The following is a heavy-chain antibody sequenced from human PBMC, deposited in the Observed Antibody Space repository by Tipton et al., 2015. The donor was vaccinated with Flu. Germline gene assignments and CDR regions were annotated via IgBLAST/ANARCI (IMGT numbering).Heavy chain of an antibody. CDR3: ARRDYSNYVSDPKSWFDP. CDR1: GDSISSDYY. V-gene: IGHV4-38-2*01. J-gene: IGHJ5*02. D-gene: IGHD4-11*01. CDR2: VSRTGST. Sequence: LRLSCAVSGDSISSDYYWGWIRQFPGRGLEWIGTVSRTGSTIYNPSLKSRVTISIDRSKNQFSLNLKSVTAGDMAVYYCARRDYSNYVSDPKSWFDPWGQGTLVAVSS.